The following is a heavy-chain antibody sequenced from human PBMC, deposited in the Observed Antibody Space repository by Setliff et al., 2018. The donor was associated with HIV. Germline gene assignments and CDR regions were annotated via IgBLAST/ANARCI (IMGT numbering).Heavy chain of an antibody. V-gene: IGHV1-8*02. J-gene: IGHJ4*02. D-gene: IGHD5-12*01. CDR2: MNPNSGNT. CDR3: ARVGERWLQFYYFDN. Sequence: GASVKVSCKASGYTFTSYDINWVRQATGQGLEWMGWMNPNSGNTGYAQKFQGRVTMTRGTSTGTVFMELSGLRFEDTAMYYCARVGERWLQFYYFDNWGQGTLVTVSS. CDR1: GYTFTSYD.